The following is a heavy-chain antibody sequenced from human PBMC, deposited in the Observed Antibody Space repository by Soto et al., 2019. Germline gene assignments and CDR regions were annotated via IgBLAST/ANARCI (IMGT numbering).Heavy chain of an antibody. CDR3: AKFRGAGSNYVDRFDR. CDR1: GFTFSTYA. J-gene: IGHJ4*01. V-gene: IGHV3-23*01. CDR2: ITGSGGGT. Sequence: EVQLLESGGGLIEPGGSLRLSCVASGFTFSTYATSWVRQAPGKGLEWVSMITGSGGGTNYADSVKGRFTISRDNSRNSLYLQMNSMRVEDTVVYYCAKFRGAGSNYVDRFDRWGHGTLVNVSS. D-gene: IGHD3-10*01.